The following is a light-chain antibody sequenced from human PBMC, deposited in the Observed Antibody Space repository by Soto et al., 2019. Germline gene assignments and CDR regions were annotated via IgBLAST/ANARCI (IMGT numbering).Light chain of an antibody. V-gene: IGKV3-15*01. CDR1: QSVSSD. CDR2: GAS. J-gene: IGKJ2*01. CDR3: HQYNNWPYT. Sequence: EIVMTQSPATLSVSPGERATLSCRASQSVSSDLAWYQQKPGQAPRLLIYGASTRATGFSARFSGSGSGTDFTITISSLQSEDFAVYYCHQYNNWPYTLGQGTKLEIK.